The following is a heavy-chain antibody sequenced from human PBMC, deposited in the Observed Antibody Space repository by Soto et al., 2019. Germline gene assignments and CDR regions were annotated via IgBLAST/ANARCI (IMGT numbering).Heavy chain of an antibody. D-gene: IGHD2-8*01. V-gene: IGHV1-2*02. CDR3: ARDRGVRDV. CDR2: INPDSGVT. Sequence: QVQLVQSGAEVKKPGASVKVSGKASGYTFTSYYMHWVRQAPGQGLEWMGWINPDSGVTYYPHKFQDRVTMTRDTSISTAYMELSRLTSDDTALYYCARDRGVRDVWGQGTTVIVSS. CDR1: GYTFTSYY. J-gene: IGHJ6*02.